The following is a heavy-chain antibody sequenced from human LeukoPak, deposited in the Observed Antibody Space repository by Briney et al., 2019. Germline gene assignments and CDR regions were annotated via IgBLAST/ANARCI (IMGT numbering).Heavy chain of an antibody. J-gene: IGHJ4*02. CDR3: ASSSWPSPIDY. CDR1: GFTFSSYA. CDR2: ISYDGSNK. Sequence: GRSLRLSCAASGFTFSSYAMHWVRQAPGKGLEWVAVISYDGSNKYYADSVKGRFTISRDNSKNTLYLQMNSLRAEDTAVYYCASSSWPSPIDYWGQGTLVTVSS. V-gene: IGHV3-30-3*01. D-gene: IGHD6-13*01.